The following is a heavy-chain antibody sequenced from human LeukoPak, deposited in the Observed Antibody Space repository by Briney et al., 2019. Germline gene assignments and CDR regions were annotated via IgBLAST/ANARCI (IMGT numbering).Heavy chain of an antibody. CDR1: GFTFSSYE. J-gene: IGHJ6*04. V-gene: IGHV3-48*03. Sequence: RGSLRLSCAASGFTFSSYEMNWVRQAPGKGLEWVSYISSSGTTIYYADSVKGRFTISRDNAKNSLYLQMNNLRAEDTAVYYCASLPSPTDVWGKGTTVTVSS. CDR3: ASLPSPTDV. CDR2: ISSSGTTI.